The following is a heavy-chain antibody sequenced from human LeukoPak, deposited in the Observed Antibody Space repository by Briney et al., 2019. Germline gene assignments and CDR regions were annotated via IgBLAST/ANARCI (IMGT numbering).Heavy chain of an antibody. CDR1: GFTFSNYW. J-gene: IGHJ4*02. CDR3: ASEGPARGVYDYVWGSYGAKGN. Sequence: GGSLRLSCAASGFTFSNYWMTWVRQAPGKGLEWVANINQDASEKYYVDSVKGRFTISRDNAKNSLYLQMNSLRAEDTAVYYCASEGPARGVYDYVWGSYGAKGNWGQGTLVTVSS. CDR2: INQDASEK. V-gene: IGHV3-7*01. D-gene: IGHD3-16*01.